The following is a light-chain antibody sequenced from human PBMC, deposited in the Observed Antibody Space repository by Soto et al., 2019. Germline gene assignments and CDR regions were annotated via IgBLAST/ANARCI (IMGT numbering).Light chain of an antibody. CDR3: QQRSNWPLT. CDR1: QSVSSY. V-gene: IGKV3-11*01. Sequence: EIVLTQSPVTLSLYPRERATLSCRASQSVSSYLAWYQQKPGQAPRLLIYDASNRATGIPARFSGSGSGTDFTLTISSLEPEDFAVYYCQQRSNWPLTFGGGTKVDIK. J-gene: IGKJ4*01. CDR2: DAS.